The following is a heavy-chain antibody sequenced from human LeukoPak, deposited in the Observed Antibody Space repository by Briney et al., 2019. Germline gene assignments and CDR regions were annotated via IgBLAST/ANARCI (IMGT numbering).Heavy chain of an antibody. CDR3: ARGASRHYHYWFMDV. CDR2: VYPGDSDT. CDR1: EYSFTNYW. J-gene: IGHJ6*03. D-gene: IGHD3/OR15-3a*01. V-gene: IGHV5-51*01. Sequence: GESLKISCKASEYSFTNYWIGWVRQTPGKGLEWMGVVYPGDSDTRYSPPFQGHVTISADKSPNTAFLQWSSLKASDSAMYFCARGASRHYHYWFMDVWGKGTAVTVSS.